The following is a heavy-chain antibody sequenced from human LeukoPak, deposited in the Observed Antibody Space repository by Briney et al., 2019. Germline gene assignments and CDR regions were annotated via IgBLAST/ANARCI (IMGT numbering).Heavy chain of an antibody. CDR2: INPSGGST. CDR1: GYTFTSCY. CDR3: ARGDCSGGSCYSYFDY. Sequence: ASVKVSCKASGYTFTSCYMHWVRQAPGQGLEWMGIINPSGGSTSYAQKFQGRVTMTRDTSTSTVYMELSSLRSEDTAVYYCARGDCSGGSCYSYFDYWGQGTLVTVSS. V-gene: IGHV1-46*01. D-gene: IGHD2-15*01. J-gene: IGHJ4*02.